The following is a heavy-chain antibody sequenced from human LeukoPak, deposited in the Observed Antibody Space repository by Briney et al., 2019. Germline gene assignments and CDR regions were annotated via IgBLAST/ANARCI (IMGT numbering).Heavy chain of an antibody. V-gene: IGHV3-7*05. CDR3: ARGPGRVAVPATGSFDI. Sequence: GGSLRLSCAASGFTFSSYWMSWVRQAPGKGLEWVANIKHDGSEAYYVDSVKGRFTISRDDAKNSVYLQLKSLRAEDTALYNCARGPGRVAVPATGSFDIWGQGTMVTVSS. J-gene: IGHJ3*02. D-gene: IGHD6-19*01. CDR2: IKHDGSEA. CDR1: GFTFSSYW.